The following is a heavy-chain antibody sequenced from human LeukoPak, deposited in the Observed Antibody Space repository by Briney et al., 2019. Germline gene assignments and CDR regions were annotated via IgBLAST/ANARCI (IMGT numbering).Heavy chain of an antibody. CDR2: IKQDGNEK. Sequence: GGSLRLSCAASGFTFSNYWMSWVRQAPGKGPEWVANIKQDGNEKYYVDSVKGRFTISRDNAKNSLYLQMNSLRVEDTAVYYCARCTTGRTFGSLREIKRSREIDYWGQGTLVTVSS. CDR1: GFTFSNYW. J-gene: IGHJ4*02. V-gene: IGHV3-7*01. D-gene: IGHD1-1*01. CDR3: ARCTTGRTFGSLREIKRSREIDY.